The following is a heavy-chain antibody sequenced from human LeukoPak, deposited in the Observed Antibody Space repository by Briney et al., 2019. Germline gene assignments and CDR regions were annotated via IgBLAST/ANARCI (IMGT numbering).Heavy chain of an antibody. D-gene: IGHD2-2*02. J-gene: IGHJ6*02. Sequence: ASVKVSCKASGYTFTSYGISWVRQAPGQGLEWMGGISAYNGNTNYAQKLQGRATMTTDTSTSTAYMELRSLRSDDTAVYYCARDRWCSSTSCYSVVYYYYYGMDVWGQGTTVTVSS. V-gene: IGHV1-18*01. CDR1: GYTFTSYG. CDR3: ARDRWCSSTSCYSVVYYYYYGMDV. CDR2: ISAYNGNT.